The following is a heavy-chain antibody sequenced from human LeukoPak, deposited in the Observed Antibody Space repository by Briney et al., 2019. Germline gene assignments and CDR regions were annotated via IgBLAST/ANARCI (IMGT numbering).Heavy chain of an antibody. J-gene: IGHJ6*02. CDR2: LSFDGSNE. Sequence: PGGPLRLSCAASGFTFSSYGMHWVRQSPGRGLEWVSFLSFDGSNEFYADSLKGRFTISRDNSKDTLYLQMDSLRAEDTALYYCAREEHDYVWGSYRYYYYYGIDVWGQGTTVTVSS. D-gene: IGHD3-16*02. V-gene: IGHV3-30*03. CDR3: AREEHDYVWGSYRYYYYYGIDV. CDR1: GFTFSSYG.